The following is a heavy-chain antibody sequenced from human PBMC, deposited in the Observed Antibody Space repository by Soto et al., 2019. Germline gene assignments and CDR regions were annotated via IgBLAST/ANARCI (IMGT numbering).Heavy chain of an antibody. V-gene: IGHV5-51*01. D-gene: IGHD3-3*01. Sequence: GESLKISCKGSGYNFAGYWIAWVRQMPGKGLELMGIIYPSDSDTRYRPSFQGQVTISADKSISSAYLEWSSLRASDTAMYYCATGGVSTRTFDYWGQGTPVTVSS. CDR1: GYNFAGYW. CDR2: IYPSDSDT. CDR3: ATGGVSTRTFDY. J-gene: IGHJ4*02.